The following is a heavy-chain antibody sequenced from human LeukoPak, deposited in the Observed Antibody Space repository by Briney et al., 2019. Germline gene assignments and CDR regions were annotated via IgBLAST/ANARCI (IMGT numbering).Heavy chain of an antibody. CDR3: GRGGSGYHPIDY. D-gene: IGHD3-22*01. Sequence: SETLSLTCAVYGGSFSGYYWSWIRLPPGKGLEWIGEINHSGSTNYNPSLKSRVTISVDTSKNQFSLKLSSVTAADTVVYYGGRGGSGYHPIDYWAQETLVTVP. J-gene: IGHJ4*02. V-gene: IGHV4-34*01. CDR2: INHSGST. CDR1: GGSFSGYY.